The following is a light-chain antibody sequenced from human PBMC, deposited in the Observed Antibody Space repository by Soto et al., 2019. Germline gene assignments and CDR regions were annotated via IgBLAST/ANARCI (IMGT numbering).Light chain of an antibody. J-gene: IGLJ1*01. V-gene: IGLV2-14*01. Sequence: QSVLTQPASVSGSPGQSITISCTGTSSDVGGYNSVSWYRQDPGKAPKLMIYDVTNRPSGVSNRFSGSKSGNTASLTFSGLQAEDEADYYCSSFTSDITYVFGTGTKVTVL. CDR3: SSFTSDITYV. CDR1: SSDVGGYNS. CDR2: DVT.